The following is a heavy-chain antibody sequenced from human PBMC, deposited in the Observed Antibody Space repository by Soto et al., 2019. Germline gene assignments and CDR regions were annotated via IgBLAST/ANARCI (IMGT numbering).Heavy chain of an antibody. V-gene: IGHV3-30*18. CDR3: AKRIAVAGIYYYGMDL. CDR1: GFTFSSYG. CDR2: ISYDGSNK. Sequence: GGSLRLSCAGSGFTFSSYGMHWVRQAPGKGLEWVAVISYDGSNKYYADSVKGRFTISRDNSKNTLYLQMSSLRPEDTAIYYCAKRIAVAGIYYYGMDLWGQGTTVTVSS. J-gene: IGHJ6*02. D-gene: IGHD6-19*01.